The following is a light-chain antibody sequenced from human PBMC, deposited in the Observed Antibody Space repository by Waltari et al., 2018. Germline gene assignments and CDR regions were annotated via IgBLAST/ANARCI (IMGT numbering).Light chain of an antibody. CDR2: GAS. Sequence: EIVMTQSPATLSVSPGERATLSCRASQYISTNLAWYQHQLGQAPRLLFYGASARATGIPARFRGSGSGTEFTLTISSMQSEDFAVYYCQQYNNWPPWTFGRGTKVEIK. J-gene: IGKJ1*01. V-gene: IGKV3-15*01. CDR1: QYISTN. CDR3: QQYNNWPPWT.